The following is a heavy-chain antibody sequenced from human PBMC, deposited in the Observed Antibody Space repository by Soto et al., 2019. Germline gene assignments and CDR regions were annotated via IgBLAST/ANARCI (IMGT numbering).Heavy chain of an antibody. V-gene: IGHV4-59*01. CDR1: GGSISSYY. CDR3: VRGGSSHNWFDP. J-gene: IGHJ5*02. Sequence: SETLSLTCTVSGGSISSYYWSWIRQPPGKGLEWIGYIYYSGSTNYNPSLKSRVTISVDTSKNQFSPKLSSVTAADTAVYYCVRGGSSHNWFDPWGQGTLVTVPQ. D-gene: IGHD6-13*01. CDR2: IYYSGST.